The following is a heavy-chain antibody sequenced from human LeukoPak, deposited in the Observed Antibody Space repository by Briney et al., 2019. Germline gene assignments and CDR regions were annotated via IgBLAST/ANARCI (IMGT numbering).Heavy chain of an antibody. CDR1: GFTFSSYG. Sequence: PGGSLRLSCAASGFTFSSYGMLWVRQAPGKGLEWVADICSDESNKYYADSVKGRFTISRDNSKNQLYLEMNSLRGEDTAVYYCARAVGATTDWFDPWGQGTQVIVAS. D-gene: IGHD1-26*01. CDR2: ICSDESNK. CDR3: ARAVGATTDWFDP. V-gene: IGHV3-33*08. J-gene: IGHJ5*02.